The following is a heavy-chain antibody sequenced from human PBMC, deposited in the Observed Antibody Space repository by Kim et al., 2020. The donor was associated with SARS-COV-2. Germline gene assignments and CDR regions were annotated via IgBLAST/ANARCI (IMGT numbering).Heavy chain of an antibody. Sequence: SETLSLTCAVYGGSFSGYYWSWIRQPPGKGLEWIGEINHSGSTNYNPSLKSRVTISVDTSKNQFSLKLSSVTAADTAVYYCARGGFYDSRISYDYWGQGTLVTVSS. D-gene: IGHD3-22*01. J-gene: IGHJ4*02. V-gene: IGHV4-34*01. CDR2: INHSGST. CDR3: ARGGFYDSRISYDY. CDR1: GGSFSGYY.